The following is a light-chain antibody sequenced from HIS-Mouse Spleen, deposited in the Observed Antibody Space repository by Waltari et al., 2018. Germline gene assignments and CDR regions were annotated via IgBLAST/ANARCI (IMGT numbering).Light chain of an antibody. J-gene: IGLJ2*01. Sequence: SALTQPASVSGPPALWITLSSRGPIRDVAGYNYVSWYQLHTGKAPKLMLYDVSKRPSGVSNRFSGSKSGNTASLTISGLKAEDEADYYCSSYTSSSTLVFGGGTKLTVL. CDR1: IRDVAGYNY. CDR2: DVS. V-gene: IGLV2-14*03. CDR3: SSYTSSSTLV.